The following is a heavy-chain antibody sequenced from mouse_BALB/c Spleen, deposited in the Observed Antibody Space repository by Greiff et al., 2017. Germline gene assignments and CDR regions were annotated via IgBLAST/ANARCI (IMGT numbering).Heavy chain of an antibody. D-gene: IGHD2-1*01. CDR2: ISYSGST. J-gene: IGHJ4*01. Sequence: EVQLQESGPSLVKPSQTLSLTCSVTGDSITSGYWNWIRKFPGNKLEYMGYISYSGSTYYNPSLKSRISITRDTSKNQYYLQLNSVTTEDTATYYCARWGGNYVNAMDYWGQGTSVTVSS. CDR3: ARWGGNYVNAMDY. CDR1: GDSITSGY. V-gene: IGHV3-8*02.